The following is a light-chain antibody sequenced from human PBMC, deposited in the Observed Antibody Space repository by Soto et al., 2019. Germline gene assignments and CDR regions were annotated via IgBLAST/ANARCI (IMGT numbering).Light chain of an antibody. V-gene: IGLV2-8*01. CDR3: TSYAGSETVV. J-gene: IGLJ3*02. CDR2: EVS. Sequence: QSALTQPPSASGSPGQSVTISCTGTSSDVGGYNYVSWYQQHPGKAPKLMVYEVSKRPSRVPDRFSGSKSGNTASLTVSALQAEDEADYYCTSYAGSETVVIGGGTKLTVL. CDR1: SSDVGGYNY.